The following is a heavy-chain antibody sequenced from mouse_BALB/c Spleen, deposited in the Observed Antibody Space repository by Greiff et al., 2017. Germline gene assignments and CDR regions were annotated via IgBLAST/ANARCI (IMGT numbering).Heavy chain of an antibody. J-gene: IGHJ2*01. Sequence: EVMLVESGGGLVQPGGSRKLSCAASGFTFSSFGMHWVRQAPEKGLEWVAYISSGSSTIYYADTVKGRFTISRDNPKNTLFLQMTSLRSEDTAMYYCARDYYGSSDDWGQGTTLTVSS. CDR3: ARDYYGSSDD. CDR1: GFTFSSFG. D-gene: IGHD1-1*01. CDR2: ISSGSSTI. V-gene: IGHV5-17*02.